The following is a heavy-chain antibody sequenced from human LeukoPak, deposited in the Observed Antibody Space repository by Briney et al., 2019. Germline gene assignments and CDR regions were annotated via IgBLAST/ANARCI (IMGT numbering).Heavy chain of an antibody. CDR3: ARDWAQRWYYGMDV. CDR1: GFTVSSNY. Sequence: GGSLRLSCAASGFTVSSNYMSWVRQAPGKGLEWVSVIYSGGSTYYADSVKGRFTISRDNSKNTLYLQMNSLRAEDTAVYYCARDWAQRWYYGMDVWGQGTSVTVSS. J-gene: IGHJ6*02. D-gene: IGHD2-2*01. V-gene: IGHV3-53*01. CDR2: IYSGGST.